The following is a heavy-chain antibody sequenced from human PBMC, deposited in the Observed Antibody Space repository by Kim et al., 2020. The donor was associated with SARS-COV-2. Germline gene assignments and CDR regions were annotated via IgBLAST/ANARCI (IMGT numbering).Heavy chain of an antibody. V-gene: IGHV3-23*01. CDR1: GFIFSNYG. Sequence: GGSLRLSCAASGFIFSNYGMSWVRQAPGKGLEWVSALSDSGGRTFYADSVQGRFTISRDNSKNTLYLQMNSLRVDDTAVYYCAKHWGSGTYYNFLDYWGRGTLVTVSS. J-gene: IGHJ4*02. CDR3: AKHWGSGTYYNFLDY. D-gene: IGHD3-10*01. CDR2: LSDSGGRT.